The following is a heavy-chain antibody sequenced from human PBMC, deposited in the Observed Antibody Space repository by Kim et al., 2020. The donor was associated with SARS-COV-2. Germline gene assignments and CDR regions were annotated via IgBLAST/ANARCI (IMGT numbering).Heavy chain of an antibody. J-gene: IGHJ4*02. CDR1: GFTFSDYY. D-gene: IGHD6-13*01. CDR2: ISSSSSYT. CDR3: ARLGLAAAGYYFDY. V-gene: IGHV3-11*03. Sequence: GGSLRLSCAASGFTFSDYYMSWIRQAPGKGLEWVSYISSSSSYTNYADSVKGRFTISRDNAKNSLYLQMNSLRAEDTAVYYCARLGLAAAGYYFDYWGQGTLVTVSS.